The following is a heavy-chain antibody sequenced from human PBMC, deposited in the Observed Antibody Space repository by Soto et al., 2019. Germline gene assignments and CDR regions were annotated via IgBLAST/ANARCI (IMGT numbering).Heavy chain of an antibody. Sequence: ASVEVSFKASGYTFTSYYMHWVRQAPGQGLEWMGIINPSGGSTSYAQKFQGRVTMTRDTSTSTVYMELSSLRSEDTAVYYCAISGRYSTFDYWGQGTLVTVSS. CDR1: GYTFTSYY. D-gene: IGHD1-26*01. V-gene: IGHV1-46*01. CDR3: AISGRYSTFDY. J-gene: IGHJ4*02. CDR2: INPSGGST.